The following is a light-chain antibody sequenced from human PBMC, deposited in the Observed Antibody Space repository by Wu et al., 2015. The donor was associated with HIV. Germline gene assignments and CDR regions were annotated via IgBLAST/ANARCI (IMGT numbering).Light chain of an antibody. CDR2: GAS. CDR3: QQYYSSPH. Sequence: IRMTQSPSSLSASTGDKVTITCRASQAIGNYLAWYQQTPGRAPKLLIYGASTLQSGVPSRFSGAGSGTDFTLTISCLQSEDFAIYYCQQYYSSPHFGPGTKVEIK. V-gene: IGKV1-8*01. CDR1: QAIGNY. J-gene: IGKJ3*01.